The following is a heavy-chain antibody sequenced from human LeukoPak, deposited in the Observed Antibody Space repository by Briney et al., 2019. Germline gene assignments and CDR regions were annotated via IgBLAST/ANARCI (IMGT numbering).Heavy chain of an antibody. V-gene: IGHV4-61*01. Sequence: SETLSLTCTVSGGSVSSGSYYWSWIRQPPGKGQEWIGYIYYSGSTNYNPSLKSRVTISVDTSKNQFSLKLSSVTAADTAVYYCARGPLYYYDSSGYYYAPYYYYGMDVWGQGTTVTVSS. CDR2: IYYSGST. CDR1: GGSVSSGSYY. CDR3: ARGPLYYYDSSGYYYAPYYYYGMDV. D-gene: IGHD3-22*01. J-gene: IGHJ6*02.